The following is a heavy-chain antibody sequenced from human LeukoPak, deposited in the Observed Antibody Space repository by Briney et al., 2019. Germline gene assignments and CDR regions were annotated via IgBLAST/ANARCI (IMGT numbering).Heavy chain of an antibody. J-gene: IGHJ6*02. D-gene: IGHD6-6*01. V-gene: IGHV3-23*01. CDR1: GFTFSSYA. CDR3: AKLSSIAALRRVYYYGMDV. CDR2: ISGSGGST. Sequence: GGPLRLSCAASGFTFSSYAMSWVRQAPGKGLEWVSAISGSGGSTYYADSVKGRFTISRDNSKNTLYLQMNSLRAEDTAVYYCAKLSSIAALRRVYYYGMDVWGQGTTVTVSS.